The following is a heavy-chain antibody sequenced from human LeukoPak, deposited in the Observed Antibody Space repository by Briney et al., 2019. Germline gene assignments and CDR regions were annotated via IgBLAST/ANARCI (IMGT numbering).Heavy chain of an antibody. CDR1: GFTFSTYG. CDR2: ISYDGSNK. Sequence: GGSLRLSCAASGFTFSTYGMHWVRQAQGKGLEWVTFISYDGSNKYYADYMKGRFTISRDNYRNIVDLQMNSVRAEDTAVYYCGNFDHWGQGTLVAVSS. CDR3: GNFDH. V-gene: IGHV3-30*02. J-gene: IGHJ4*02.